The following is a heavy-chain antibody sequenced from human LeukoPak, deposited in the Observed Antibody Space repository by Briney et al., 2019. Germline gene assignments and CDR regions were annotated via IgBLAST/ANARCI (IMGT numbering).Heavy chain of an antibody. J-gene: IGHJ4*02. D-gene: IGHD3-9*01. CDR2: IYTSGST. Sequence: SETLSLTCTVSGGSISSGSYYWSWIRQPAGKGLEWIGRIYTSGSTNYNPSLKSRVTISVDTSKNQFSLELSSVTAADTAVYYCAREDYDILTGYFFDYWGQGTLVTVSS. CDR1: GGSISSGSYY. V-gene: IGHV4-61*02. CDR3: AREDYDILTGYFFDY.